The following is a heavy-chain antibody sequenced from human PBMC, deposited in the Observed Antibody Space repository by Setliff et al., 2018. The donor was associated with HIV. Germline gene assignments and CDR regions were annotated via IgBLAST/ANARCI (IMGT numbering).Heavy chain of an antibody. Sequence: PSETLSLTCTVSGASIRNYYWSWIRQAPGRGLEWLGFFYTGTTYYNPSLKSRVTISVDTSKKQISLKVKYVTAADTAVYYCARAPTDHYDPTRLGDGLDIWGQGTMVTVSS. CDR2: FYTGTT. V-gene: IGHV4-4*08. D-gene: IGHD3-22*01. J-gene: IGHJ3*02. CDR1: GASIRNYY. CDR3: ARAPTDHYDPTRLGDGLDI.